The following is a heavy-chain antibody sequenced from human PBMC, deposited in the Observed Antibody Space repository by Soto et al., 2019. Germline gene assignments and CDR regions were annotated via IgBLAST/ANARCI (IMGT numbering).Heavy chain of an antibody. CDR3: AINRIAVAGSYGMDV. Sequence: ASVTVSCTASGYTFTSYAMHWVRQAPGQRLEWMGWINAGNGNTKYSQKFQGRVTITRNTSASTAYMELSSLRSEDTAVYYCAINRIAVAGSYGMDVWGQGTTVTVSS. J-gene: IGHJ6*02. D-gene: IGHD6-19*01. CDR2: INAGNGNT. CDR1: GYTFTSYA. V-gene: IGHV1-3*01.